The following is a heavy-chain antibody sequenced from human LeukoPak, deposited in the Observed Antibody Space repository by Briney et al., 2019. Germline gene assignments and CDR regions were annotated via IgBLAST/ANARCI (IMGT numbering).Heavy chain of an antibody. V-gene: IGHV3-74*01. CDR1: GFTFSSFW. D-gene: IGHD1-26*01. J-gene: IGHJ4*02. Sequence: GGSLRLSCAASGFTFSSFWMHWVRQAPGKGLVWVSRINSVGSSTSYADSVKGRFTISRDNAKNTLYLQMNSLRAEDTAVYYCAKGVSGGIVGATYWGQGTLVTVSS. CDR3: AKGVSGGIVGATY. CDR2: INSVGSST.